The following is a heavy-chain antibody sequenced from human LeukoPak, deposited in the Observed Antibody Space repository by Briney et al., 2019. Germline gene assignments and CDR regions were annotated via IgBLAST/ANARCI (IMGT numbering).Heavy chain of an antibody. CDR1: GYAITSGYY. D-gene: IGHD3-3*01. CDR2: IYHGGST. Sequence: SETLSLTCTVSGYAITSGYYWGWIRQPPGKGLEWIGSIYHGGSTYYNPSLKSRVTISVHTSKNQFSLKLSSVTAADTAVYYCARNFHHITIFGVLISSFDSWGQGTLVTVSS. CDR3: ARNFHHITIFGVLISSFDS. V-gene: IGHV4-38-2*02. J-gene: IGHJ4*02.